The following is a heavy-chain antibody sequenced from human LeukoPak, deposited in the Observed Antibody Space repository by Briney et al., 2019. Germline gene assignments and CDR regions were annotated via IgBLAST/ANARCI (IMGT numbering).Heavy chain of an antibody. CDR2: IRSNGRDT. J-gene: IGHJ5*02. Sequence: PGGSLRLSCAASVFSFSEDSMSWARQAPGKGLEWVSNIRSNGRDTYYTDSVKGRFTISRDNSKNTLYLEMNSLRAEDTAVYYCSKGGYTTCFDPWGQGTLVTVSS. D-gene: IGHD5-12*01. CDR1: VFSFSEDS. V-gene: IGHV3-23*01. CDR3: SKGGYTTCFDP.